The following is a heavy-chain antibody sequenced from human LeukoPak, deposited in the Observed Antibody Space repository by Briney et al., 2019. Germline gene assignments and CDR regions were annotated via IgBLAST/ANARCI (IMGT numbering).Heavy chain of an antibody. CDR1: GFTFSTVW. Sequence: GGSLRLSCAVSGFTFSTVWMSWVRQAPGKGLECVANIKPDGSEKYYVDSVKGRFTISRDNAKNSLYPQMDSLRAEDTAVYYCATYLNLGNWGQGTLVTVSS. CDR2: IKPDGSEK. J-gene: IGHJ4*02. D-gene: IGHD1-14*01. CDR3: ATYLNLGN. V-gene: IGHV3-7*01.